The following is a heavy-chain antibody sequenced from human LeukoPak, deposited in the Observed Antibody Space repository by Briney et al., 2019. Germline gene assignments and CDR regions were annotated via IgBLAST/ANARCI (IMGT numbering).Heavy chain of an antibody. J-gene: IGHJ2*01. CDR1: GGSISSYY. CDR3: ARNGGSYLRGYWYFDL. Sequence: SETLSLTCTVSGGSISSYYWSWIRQPPGKGLEWIGYIYFSGSTNYNPSLKSRVTISVDTPKNQFSLKLSSVTAADTAVYYCARNGGSYLRGYWYFDLWGRGTLVTVSS. CDR2: IYFSGST. V-gene: IGHV4-59*01. D-gene: IGHD1-26*01.